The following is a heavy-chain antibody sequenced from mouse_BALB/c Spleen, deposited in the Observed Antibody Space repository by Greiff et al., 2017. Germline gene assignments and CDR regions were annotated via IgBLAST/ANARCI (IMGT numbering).Heavy chain of an antibody. J-gene: IGHJ4*01. CDR3: ARSYRGMDY. CDR2: ISSGSSTI. CDR1: GFTFSSFG. V-gene: IGHV5-17*02. D-gene: IGHD1-1*01. Sequence: EVKLQESGGGLVQPGGSRKLSCAASGFTFSSFGMHWVRQAPEKGLEWVAYISSGSSTIYYADTVKGRFTISRDNPKNTLFLQMTSLRSEDTAMYYCARSYRGMDYWGQGTSVTVSS.